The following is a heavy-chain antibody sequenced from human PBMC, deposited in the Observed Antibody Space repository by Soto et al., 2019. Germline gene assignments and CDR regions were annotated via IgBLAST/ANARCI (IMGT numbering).Heavy chain of an antibody. V-gene: IGHV1-8*01. CDR1: GYTFTTYD. CDR3: ARASMYIWNDH. CDR2: VNPSSGNT. D-gene: IGHD1-20*01. J-gene: IGHJ5*02. Sequence: QVQLVQSGAEVKRPGASVKVSCEASGYTFTTYDINWVRQASGQGLEWMGCVNPSSGNTVYAQKFHGRVTMIRDTAISTAYMELSSLKSDDPAIYYCARASMYIWNDHWGQGTLVTVSS.